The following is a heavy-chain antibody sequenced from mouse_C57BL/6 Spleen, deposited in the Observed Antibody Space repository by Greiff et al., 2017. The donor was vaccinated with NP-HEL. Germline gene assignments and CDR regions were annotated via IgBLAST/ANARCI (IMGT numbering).Heavy chain of an antibody. J-gene: IGHJ2*01. V-gene: IGHV1-59*01. CDR2: IDPSDSYT. D-gene: IGHD1-1*01. CDR3: ARYYYYGSSYDY. Sequence: QVQLQQPGAELVRPGTSVKLSCKASGYTFTSYWMHWVKQRPGQGLEWIGVIDPSDSYTNYNQKVKGKATLTVDTSSSTAYMQLSSLTAEDSAVYYCARYYYYGSSYDYWGQGTTLTVSS. CDR1: GYTFTSYW.